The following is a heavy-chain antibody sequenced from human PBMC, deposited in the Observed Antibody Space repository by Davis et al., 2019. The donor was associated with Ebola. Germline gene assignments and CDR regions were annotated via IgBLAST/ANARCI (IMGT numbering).Heavy chain of an antibody. D-gene: IGHD3-22*01. CDR2: IYYSGST. CDR3: ARVCYDSSGFSFDY. J-gene: IGHJ4*02. CDR1: GGSISSSSYY. Sequence: PSETLSFTCTVSGGSISSSSYYWGWIRQPPGKGLEWIGSIYYSGSTYYNPSLKSRVTISVDTSKDQFSLKLSSVTAADTAVYYCARVCYDSSGFSFDYWGQGTLVTVSS. V-gene: IGHV4-39*07.